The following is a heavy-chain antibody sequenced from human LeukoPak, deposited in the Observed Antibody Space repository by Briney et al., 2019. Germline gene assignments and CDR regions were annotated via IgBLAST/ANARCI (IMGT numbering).Heavy chain of an antibody. D-gene: IGHD3-16*01. CDR2: ISGSGGST. CDR1: GFTFSSYA. V-gene: IGHV3-23*01. J-gene: IGHJ4*02. CDR3: ARDRGEGYDFDY. Sequence: GGSLRLSCAASGFTFSSYAMSWVRQAPGKGLEWVSAISGSGGSTYYADSVKGRFTISRDNAKNSLYLQMNSLRDEDTAVYYCARDRGEGYDFDYWGQGTLVTVSS.